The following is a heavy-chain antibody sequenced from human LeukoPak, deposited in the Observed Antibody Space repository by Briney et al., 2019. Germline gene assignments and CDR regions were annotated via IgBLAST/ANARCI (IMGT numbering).Heavy chain of an antibody. CDR3: AREGVVVVAATPYFDY. CDR2: INPSGGST. Sequence: ASVKVSCKASGYTFTSYYMHWVRQAPGQGLEWMGIINPSGGSTSYAQKFQGRVTMTRDTSTSTVYMELSSLRSEDTAVYYCAREGVVVVAATPYFDYWGQGTLVTVS. V-gene: IGHV1-46*01. D-gene: IGHD2-15*01. CDR1: GYTFTSYY. J-gene: IGHJ4*02.